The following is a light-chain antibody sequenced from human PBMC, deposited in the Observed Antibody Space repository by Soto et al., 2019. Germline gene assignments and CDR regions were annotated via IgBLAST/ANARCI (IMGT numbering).Light chain of an antibody. CDR1: SSNIGSNY. V-gene: IGLV1-47*01. J-gene: IGLJ2*01. Sequence: QSVLTQPPSASGTPGQRVTISCSGSSSNIGSNYVYWYHQLPGTAPKLVIYRNNQRPSGVPDRISGSKSGTSASLAISGLRSEDEADYFCCSYAGDYIFVFGGGTKLTVL. CDR3: CSYAGDYIFV. CDR2: RNN.